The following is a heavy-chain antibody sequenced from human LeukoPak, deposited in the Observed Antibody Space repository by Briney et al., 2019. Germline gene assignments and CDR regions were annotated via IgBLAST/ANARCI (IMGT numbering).Heavy chain of an antibody. V-gene: IGHV3-9*01. CDR1: GFTFDDHA. J-gene: IGHJ6*02. CDR2: ISWYSGNI. Sequence: PGGSLRLSCVASGFTFDDHAMHWVRQAPGKGLEWVSSISWYSGNIGYADSVKGRFSISRDNAKNPLYLEMNSLRTDDTALYFCARDVGRRAFYYAMDVWGLGTTVAVSS. CDR3: ARDVGRRAFYYAMDV. D-gene: IGHD1-26*01.